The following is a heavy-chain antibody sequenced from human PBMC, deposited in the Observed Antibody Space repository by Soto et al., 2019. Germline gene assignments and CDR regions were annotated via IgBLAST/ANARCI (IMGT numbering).Heavy chain of an antibody. CDR2: IDWDDDK. CDR3: ARMKGYSGSYRFDY. D-gene: IGHD1-26*01. Sequence: ESGPTLVNPTQTLTLTCTFSGFSLSTSGMRVSWIRQPPGKALEWLARIDWDDDKFYSTSLKTRLTISKDTSKNQVVLTMTNMDPVDTATYYCARMKGYSGSYRFDYWGQGTLVTVSS. J-gene: IGHJ4*02. CDR1: GFSLSTSGMR. V-gene: IGHV2-70*04.